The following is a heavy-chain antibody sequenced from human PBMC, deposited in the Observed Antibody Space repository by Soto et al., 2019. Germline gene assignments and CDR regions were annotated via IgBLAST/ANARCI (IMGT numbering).Heavy chain of an antibody. V-gene: IGHV4-31*03. J-gene: IGHJ5*01. CDR3: AKDRYGGYIFDS. CDR2: MFHSGTT. CDR1: GGSISSGGYY. D-gene: IGHD5-12*01. Sequence: QVQLQESGPGLVTPSQTLSLTCTVSGGSISSGGYYWSWIRQHPGQGLEWIGYMFHSGTTYYNPSLKGRVSISVDTSKNQFSLKLTSVTAADTAVYYCAKDRYGGYIFDSWGQGTLDTVSS.